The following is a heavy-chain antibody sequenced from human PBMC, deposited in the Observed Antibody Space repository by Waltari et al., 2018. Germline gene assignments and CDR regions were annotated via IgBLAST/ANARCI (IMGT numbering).Heavy chain of an antibody. Sequence: QVQLQESGPGLVKPSETLSLTCAVSGYSISSGYYWGWIWQPPGKGLEWIGSIYHSGSTYYNPSLKSRVTISVDTSKNQFSLKLSSVTAADTAVYYCARDKGIAAAGTRRNWFDPWGQGTLVTVSS. CDR2: IYHSGST. CDR3: ARDKGIAAAGTRRNWFDP. J-gene: IGHJ5*02. V-gene: IGHV4-38-2*02. CDR1: GYSISSGYY. D-gene: IGHD6-13*01.